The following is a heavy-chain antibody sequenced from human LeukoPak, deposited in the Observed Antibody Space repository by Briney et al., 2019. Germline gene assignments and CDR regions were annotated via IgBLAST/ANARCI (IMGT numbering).Heavy chain of an antibody. V-gene: IGHV3-30*18. CDR2: ISYDGSNK. Sequence: GGSLRLSCVASGFPFSSYWMTWVRQAPGKGLEWVAVISYDGSNKYYADSVKGRFTISRDNSKNTLYLQMNSLRAEDTAVYYCAKDHRGVRDYFDYWGQGTLVTVSS. J-gene: IGHJ4*02. D-gene: IGHD3-10*01. CDR3: AKDHRGVRDYFDY. CDR1: GFPFSSYW.